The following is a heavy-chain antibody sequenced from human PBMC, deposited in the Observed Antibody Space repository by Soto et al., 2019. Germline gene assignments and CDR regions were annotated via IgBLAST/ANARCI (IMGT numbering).Heavy chain of an antibody. V-gene: IGHV1-69*04. Sequence: SVKVSCKASGYTFTSYGISWVRQAPGQGLEWMGRIIPFLGIANYAQKFQGRVTITTDKSTSTAYMELSSLRSEDTAVYYCANNDYDILTGPIWGQGTMVTVSS. D-gene: IGHD3-9*01. CDR1: GYTFTSYG. CDR3: ANNDYDILTGPI. CDR2: IIPFLGIA. J-gene: IGHJ3*02.